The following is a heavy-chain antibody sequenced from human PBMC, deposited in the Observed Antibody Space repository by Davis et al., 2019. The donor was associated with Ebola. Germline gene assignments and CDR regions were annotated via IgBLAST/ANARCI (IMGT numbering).Heavy chain of an antibody. Sequence: AASVKVSCKVSGYTLTDLSMHWVRQAPGKGLEWMGGFDPEDGETIYAQKFQGRVTMTRNTSISTAYMELSSLRSEDTAVYYCARMVKGFGMDVWGKGTTVTVSS. V-gene: IGHV1-24*01. CDR2: FDPEDGET. D-gene: IGHD4-23*01. CDR1: GYTLTDLS. CDR3: ARMVKGFGMDV. J-gene: IGHJ6*04.